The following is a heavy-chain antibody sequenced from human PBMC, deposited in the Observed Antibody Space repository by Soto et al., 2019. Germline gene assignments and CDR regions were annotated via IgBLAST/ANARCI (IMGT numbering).Heavy chain of an antibody. CDR2: IYYTGTT. V-gene: IGHV4-59*01. Sequence: PSDTLSLTCTVSGGAISSSYWSWIRQPPVKGLEWIGYIYYTGTTYYSPSLKSRVIISVGASKNQFSLKLSSVTAADTAVYYCARDFWFEELSGGYYHYAMDVWGRGTTVTVSS. D-gene: IGHD3-10*01. CDR3: ARDFWFEELSGGYYHYAMDV. J-gene: IGHJ6*02. CDR1: GGAISSSY.